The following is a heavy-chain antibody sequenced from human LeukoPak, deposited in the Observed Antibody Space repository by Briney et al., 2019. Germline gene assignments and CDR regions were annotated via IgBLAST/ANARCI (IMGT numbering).Heavy chain of an antibody. CDR2: IYPGDSDT. CDR1: GYSFTSYW. D-gene: IGHD2-21*01. CDR3: ARRLDIVGTGDAFDI. V-gene: IGHV5-51*03. J-gene: IGHJ3*02. Sequence: GESLKISCKGSGYSFTSYWIGWVRQMPGKGLEWMGIIYPGDSDTRYSPSFQGQVTISADKSISTAYLQWSSLKASDTAMYYCARRLDIVGTGDAFDIWGQGTMVTVSS.